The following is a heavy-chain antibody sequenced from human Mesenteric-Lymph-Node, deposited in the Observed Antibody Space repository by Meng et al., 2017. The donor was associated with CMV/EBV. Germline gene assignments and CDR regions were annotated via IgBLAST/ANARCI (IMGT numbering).Heavy chain of an antibody. CDR1: EFTFSTYT. CDR3: ARLRYYGMDV. CDR2: ISSSSSTI. J-gene: IGHJ6*02. D-gene: IGHD3-16*01. Sequence: GESLKISCAASEFTFSTYTMNWVRQAPGKGLEWVSYISSSSSTISYADSVEGRFTVSRDNAKNSLYLQMNSLRAEDTAVYYCARLRYYGMDVWGQGTTVTVSS. V-gene: IGHV3-48*04.